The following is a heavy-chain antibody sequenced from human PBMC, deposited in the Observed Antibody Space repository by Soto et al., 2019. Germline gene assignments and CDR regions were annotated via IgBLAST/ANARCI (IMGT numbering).Heavy chain of an antibody. Sequence: PGGSLRLSCAASGFTFSGHSVNWVRQAPGKGLEWVSYISSGSKTIYYAESVKGRFTVSRDNARNSQYLQMNSLRDEDTAVYYCAREDILGARSFDYWGQGTLVTVSS. V-gene: IGHV3-48*02. J-gene: IGHJ4*02. CDR3: AREDILGARSFDY. CDR2: ISSGSKTI. D-gene: IGHD1-26*01. CDR1: GFTFSGHS.